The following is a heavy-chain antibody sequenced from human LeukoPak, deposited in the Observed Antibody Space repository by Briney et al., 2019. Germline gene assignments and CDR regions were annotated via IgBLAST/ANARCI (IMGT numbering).Heavy chain of an antibody. CDR1: GFTVSSNY. J-gene: IGHJ6*02. CDR3: ARRWYDFWSGEESNYYGMDV. V-gene: IGHV3-66*04. Sequence: PGGSLRLSCAASGFTVSSNYISWVRQAPGKGLEWVSIIYSDDSTYYADSVKGRFTISRDNAKNSLYLQMNSLRAEDTAVYYCARRWYDFWSGEESNYYGMDVWGQGTTVTVSS. D-gene: IGHD3-3*01. CDR2: IYSDDST.